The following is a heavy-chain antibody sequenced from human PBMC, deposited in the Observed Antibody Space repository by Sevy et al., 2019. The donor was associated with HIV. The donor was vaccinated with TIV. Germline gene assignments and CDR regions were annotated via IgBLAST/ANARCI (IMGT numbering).Heavy chain of an antibody. CDR2: IYYSGST. D-gene: IGHD3-22*01. J-gene: IGHJ3*02. Sequence: SETLSLTCTVSGGSISSYYWSWIRQPPGKGLEWIGYIYYSGSTNYNPSLKSRVTISVDTSKNQFSLKLSPVTAADTAVYYCAREFAHYDSSGYYYPSNDAFDIWGQGTMVTVSS. V-gene: IGHV4-59*01. CDR3: AREFAHYDSSGYYYPSNDAFDI. CDR1: GGSISSYY.